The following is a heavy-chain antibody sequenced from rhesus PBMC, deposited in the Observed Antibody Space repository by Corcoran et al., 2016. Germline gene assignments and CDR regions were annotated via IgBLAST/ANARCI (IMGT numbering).Heavy chain of an antibody. CDR2: IYWDDDK. V-gene: IGHV2-174*01. CDR3: ARGEIVGTPFDY. CDR1: GFSLTTSGMG. D-gene: IGHD5-24*01. J-gene: IGHJ4*01. Sequence: QVTLKESGPALVKPTQTLTLTCTFSGFSLTTSGMGVGWIRQPPGKALEWLALIYWDDDKRYSTSLKSRLTISKDTSKTQVVLTMTNMDPVDTANYYGARGEIVGTPFDYWGQGVLVTVSS.